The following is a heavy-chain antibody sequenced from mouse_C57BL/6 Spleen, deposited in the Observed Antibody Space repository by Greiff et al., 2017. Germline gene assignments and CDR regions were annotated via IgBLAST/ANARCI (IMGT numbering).Heavy chain of an antibody. D-gene: IGHD1-1*01. Sequence: VQLQESGPELVKPGASVKISCKASGYAFSSSWMDWVKQRPGKGLEWIGRIYPGDGDTNYNGKFKGKATLTADKSSSPAYMQLSSLTSEDSAVYFCARDYYYGSEDYYAMDYWGQGTSVTVSS. CDR1: GYAFSSSW. V-gene: IGHV1-82*01. J-gene: IGHJ4*01. CDR2: IYPGDGDT. CDR3: ARDYYYGSEDYYAMDY.